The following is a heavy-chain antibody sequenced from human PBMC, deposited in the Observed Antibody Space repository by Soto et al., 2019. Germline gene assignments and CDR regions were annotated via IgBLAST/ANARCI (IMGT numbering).Heavy chain of an antibody. J-gene: IGHJ2*01. CDR3: AGGPSYGDYAVRWDFDL. CDR1: VGTLSSSYP. CDR2: IVPILGTT. V-gene: IGHV1-69*08. Sequence: QVQLVQSGAEVKKPGSSMKVSCKVAVGTLSSSYPISWVRQAPGQGLEWVGRIVPILGTTIYAQKFQDRVTITADKFPHTAYMALGSLRSEDTAVYYCAGGPSYGDYAVRWDFDLWGRGTLVTVSS. D-gene: IGHD4-17*01.